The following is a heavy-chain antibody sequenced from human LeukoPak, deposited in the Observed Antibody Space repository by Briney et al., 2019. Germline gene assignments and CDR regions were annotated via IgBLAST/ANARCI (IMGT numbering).Heavy chain of an antibody. CDR3: TRGHWALDC. Sequence: SETLSLTCTIFGVSTSDYYWSWVRQPPGKGLEWIGYIHHTGSFHYNPSLNSRATISLDTSKNQFSLKLTSVTAADTAVYYCTRGHWALDCWGQGPLATVSS. CDR1: GVSTSDYY. V-gene: IGHV4-59*01. CDR2: IHHTGSF. D-gene: IGHD3-16*01. J-gene: IGHJ4*02.